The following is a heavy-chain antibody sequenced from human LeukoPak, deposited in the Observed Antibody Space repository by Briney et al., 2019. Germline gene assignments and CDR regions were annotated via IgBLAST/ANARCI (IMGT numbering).Heavy chain of an antibody. D-gene: IGHD6-13*01. Sequence: PGRSLRLSCAASGFNFDDYAMHWVRRAPGKGLEWVSTISGSGDRTYYADSVRGRFTISRDNSKNILHVQMNSLRAEDTAVYYCTKDIRSSWYYFQDWGQGTLVTVSS. J-gene: IGHJ1*01. CDR1: GFNFDDYA. V-gene: IGHV3-23*01. CDR2: ISGSGDRT. CDR3: TKDIRSSWYYFQD.